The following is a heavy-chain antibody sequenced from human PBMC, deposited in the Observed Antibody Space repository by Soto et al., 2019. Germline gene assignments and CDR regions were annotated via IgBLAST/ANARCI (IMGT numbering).Heavy chain of an antibody. CDR2: ISGSGGTT. D-gene: IGHD2-2*02. J-gene: IGHJ5*02. CDR3: AKVHPFGSSTPCNSIAWSGP. Sequence: GGSLRLSCAASGFTFSIYDMSWVRQAPGKGLEWVSTISGSGGTTYYADSVKGRFSISRDNSKNTLYLQMNSLRAEDTAVYYCAKVHPFGSSTPCNSIAWSGPWGRGTLVTVAS. V-gene: IGHV3-23*01. CDR1: GFTFSIYD.